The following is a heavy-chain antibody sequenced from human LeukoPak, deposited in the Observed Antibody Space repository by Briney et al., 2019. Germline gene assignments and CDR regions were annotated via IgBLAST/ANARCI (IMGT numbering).Heavy chain of an antibody. Sequence: GASVKLSCKASGGTFSSYAISWVRQAPGQGLEWMGRIIPIFGTANDAQKFQGRVTITTDESTSTAYMELSSLRSEDTAVYYCARLRWEHALDGNFQHWGQGTLVTVSS. CDR3: ARLRWEHALDGNFQH. V-gene: IGHV1-69*05. CDR2: IIPIFGTA. CDR1: GGTFSSYA. J-gene: IGHJ1*01. D-gene: IGHD1-26*01.